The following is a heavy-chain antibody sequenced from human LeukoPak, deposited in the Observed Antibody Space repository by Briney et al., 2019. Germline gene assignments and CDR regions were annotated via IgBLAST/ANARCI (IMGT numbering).Heavy chain of an antibody. V-gene: IGHV4-34*01. Sequence: PSETLSLTCTVSGGSISSYYWSWIRQPPGKGLEWIGEINHSGSTNYNPSLKSRVTISVDTSKNQFSLKLSSVTAADTAVYYCARGLLPDILTGYYYYGMDVWGQGTTVTVSS. D-gene: IGHD3-9*01. CDR3: ARGLLPDILTGYYYYGMDV. CDR2: INHSGST. CDR1: GGSISSYY. J-gene: IGHJ6*02.